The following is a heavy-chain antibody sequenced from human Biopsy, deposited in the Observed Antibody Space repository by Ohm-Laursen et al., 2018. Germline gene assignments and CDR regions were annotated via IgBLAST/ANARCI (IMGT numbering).Heavy chain of an antibody. J-gene: IGHJ5*01. D-gene: IGHD3-22*01. Sequence: TLSLTCTVSGGSISNNNYYWGWIRQPPGKGLEWIGSIFYRGSTHYKPSLKSRVNISVDTSKNQFSLKLNSVTAADTAVYYCARDYDTSGYYYVSWGHGTLVTVSS. CDR2: IFYRGST. CDR3: ARDYDTSGYYYVS. V-gene: IGHV4-39*01. CDR1: GGSISNNNYY.